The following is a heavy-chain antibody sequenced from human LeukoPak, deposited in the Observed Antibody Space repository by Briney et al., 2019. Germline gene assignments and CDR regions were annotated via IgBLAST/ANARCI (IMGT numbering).Heavy chain of an antibody. V-gene: IGHV4-34*01. CDR1: GGSFSAYY. CDR2: INLSGST. CDR3: ARFDSSGYYYFAY. Sequence: SETLSLTCAVYGGSFSAYYWSWIRQPPGKGLEWIGEINLSGSTNYNPSLKSRVTISVDTSKNQFSLKLSSVTAADTAVYYCARFDSSGYYYFAYWGQGTLVTVSS. J-gene: IGHJ4*02. D-gene: IGHD3-22*01.